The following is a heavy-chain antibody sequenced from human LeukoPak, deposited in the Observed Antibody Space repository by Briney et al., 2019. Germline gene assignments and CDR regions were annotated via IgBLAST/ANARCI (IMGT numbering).Heavy chain of an antibody. Sequence: GASVKVSCKASGYTFSSYGISWVRQAPGQGLEWMGRISAYNGNTNYAQKFQGRVTMTTETSTSTAYMELRSLRSDDTAVYYCARDPLPTYYYGSGSYPDYFDYWGQGTLVTVSS. CDR3: ARDPLPTYYYGSGSYPDYFDY. D-gene: IGHD3-10*01. CDR2: ISAYNGNT. V-gene: IGHV1-18*04. J-gene: IGHJ4*02. CDR1: GYTFSSYG.